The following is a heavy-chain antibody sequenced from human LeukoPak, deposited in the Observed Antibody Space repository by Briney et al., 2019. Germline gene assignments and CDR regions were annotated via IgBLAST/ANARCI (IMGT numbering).Heavy chain of an antibody. J-gene: IGHJ4*02. CDR2: IYYSKNT. Sequence: NPSGTLSLTCTVSGGSISSSSAYWGWIRQPPGKGLEWIGSIYYSKNTYYNPSLKSRVTISADTSKNQLSLTLGSVSATDTAVYYCVSPRGFSYGYFDYWGQGTLVTV. CDR1: GGSISSSSAY. V-gene: IGHV4-39*01. D-gene: IGHD5-18*01. CDR3: VSPRGFSYGYFDY.